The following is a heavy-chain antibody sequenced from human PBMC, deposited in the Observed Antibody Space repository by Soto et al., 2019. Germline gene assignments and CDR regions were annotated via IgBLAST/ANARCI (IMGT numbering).Heavy chain of an antibody. V-gene: IGHV4-59*08. CDR1: VSGDSISGYY. CDR2: IYDSVT. D-gene: IGHD1-1*01. J-gene: IGHJ4*02. CDR3: ARQWKTAPPDY. Sequence: SETLSLTCTVSVSGDSISGYYWSWIRQPPGKGLEWIGYIYDSVTNYNPSLKSRVTISVDTSKNQFSLRLSSVTAADTAVYYCARQWKTAPPDYWGQGTLVTVSS.